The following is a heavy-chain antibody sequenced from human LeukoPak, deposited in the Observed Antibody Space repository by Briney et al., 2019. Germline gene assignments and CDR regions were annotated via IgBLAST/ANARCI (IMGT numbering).Heavy chain of an antibody. CDR3: AKDHRGWYDYYYYYMDV. Sequence: GGSLRLSCAASRFTFSSYGMHWVRQAPGKGLAWVAFIRYDGSNKYYADSVKGRFTISRDNSKNTLYLQMNSLRAEDTAVYYCAKDHRGWYDYYYYYMDVWGKGTTVTVSS. V-gene: IGHV3-30*02. CDR2: IRYDGSNK. J-gene: IGHJ6*03. D-gene: IGHD6-19*01. CDR1: RFTFSSYG.